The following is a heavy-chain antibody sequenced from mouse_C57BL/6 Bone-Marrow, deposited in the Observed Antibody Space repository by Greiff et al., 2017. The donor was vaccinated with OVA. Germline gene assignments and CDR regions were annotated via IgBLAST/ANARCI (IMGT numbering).Heavy chain of an antibody. Sequence: VMLVQPGAELARPGASVKLSCKASGYTFTSYGISWVKQRPGQGLEWIGEIYPRSGNTYYNEKFKGKATLTADKSSSTAYMELRSLTSEDSAVYVCARKLWLRRGYWGQGTTLTVSS. CDR1: GYTFTSYG. CDR3: ARKLWLRRGY. D-gene: IGHD2-2*01. CDR2: IYPRSGNT. V-gene: IGHV1-81*01. J-gene: IGHJ2*01.